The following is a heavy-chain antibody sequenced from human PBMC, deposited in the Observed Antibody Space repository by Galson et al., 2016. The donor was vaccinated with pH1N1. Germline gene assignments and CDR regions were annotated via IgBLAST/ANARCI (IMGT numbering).Heavy chain of an antibody. CDR1: GYSFTRYW. D-gene: IGHD4-17*01. CDR2: VNPGGSTI. Sequence: QSGAEVKKPGESLKISCKASGYSFTRYWIAWVRQVPGKGLEWVGVVNPGGSTIRYSPPFQGQVTISSDKSINTAYLQWISLKASDTATYYCARQNDFGDYRGDAFEIWGQGTMVIVSS. V-gene: IGHV5-51*03. J-gene: IGHJ3*02. CDR3: ARQNDFGDYRGDAFEI.